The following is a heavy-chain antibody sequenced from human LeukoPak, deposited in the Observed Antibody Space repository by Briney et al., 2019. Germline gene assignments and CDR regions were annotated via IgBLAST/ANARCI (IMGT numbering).Heavy chain of an antibody. Sequence: SETLSLTCTVSGGSISSYYWSWIRQPPGKGLEWIGYIYYSGSTNYNPSLKSRVTISVDTSKNQFSLKLSSVTAADTAVYYCARAYSTMVRGGGISWFDPWGQGTLVTVSS. CDR1: GGSISSYY. V-gene: IGHV4-59*01. CDR3: ARAYSTMVRGGGISWFDP. J-gene: IGHJ5*02. D-gene: IGHD3-10*01. CDR2: IYYSGST.